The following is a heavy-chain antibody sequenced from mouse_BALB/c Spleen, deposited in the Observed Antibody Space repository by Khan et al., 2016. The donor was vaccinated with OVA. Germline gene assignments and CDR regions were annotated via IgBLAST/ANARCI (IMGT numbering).Heavy chain of an antibody. Sequence: VQLQQSGAELAKPGASVKMSCKASGYTFINYWILWVKQRPGQGLEWIGYINPSTGYNEYNQNFKDKATLTADKSSSTAYMQLSSLKSWDSAVYYCARRGLRWDFDYWGQGTTLTVSS. V-gene: IGHV1-7*01. D-gene: IGHD1-1*01. J-gene: IGHJ2*01. CDR2: INPSTGYN. CDR3: ARRGLRWDFDY. CDR1: GYTFINYW.